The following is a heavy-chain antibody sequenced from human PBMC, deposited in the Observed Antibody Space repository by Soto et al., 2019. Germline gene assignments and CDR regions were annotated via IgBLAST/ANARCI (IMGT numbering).Heavy chain of an antibody. CDR1: GYTFTNYG. CDR2: ISAYNGNT. V-gene: IGHV1-18*01. D-gene: IGHD2-15*01. CDR3: ARAKSCSADSCYDLDY. J-gene: IGHJ4*02. Sequence: ASVKVSCKAPGYTFTNYGITWVRQAPGQGLEWMGWISAYNGNTNYAPMLQGRVTMTTDTSTSTAYMELRSLRSDDTAVYYCARAKSCSADSCYDLDYWGQGTLVTVSS.